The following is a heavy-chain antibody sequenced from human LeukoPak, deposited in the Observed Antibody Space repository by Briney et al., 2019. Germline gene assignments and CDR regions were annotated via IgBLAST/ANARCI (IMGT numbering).Heavy chain of an antibody. CDR2: IKQDESEK. D-gene: IGHD6-19*01. CDR3: ARDRAVAGTNRDYFDY. CDR1: GFTFSSYW. J-gene: IGHJ4*02. V-gene: IGHV3-7*01. Sequence: GGSLRLSCAASGFTFSSYWMSWVRQAPGKGLEWVANIKQDESEKYYVDSVKGRFTISRDNAKNSLYLQMNSLRAEDTAVYYCARDRAVAGTNRDYFDYWGQGTLVTVSS.